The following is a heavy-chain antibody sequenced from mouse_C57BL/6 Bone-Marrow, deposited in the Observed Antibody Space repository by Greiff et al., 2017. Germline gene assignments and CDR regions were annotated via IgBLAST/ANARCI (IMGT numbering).Heavy chain of an antibody. J-gene: IGHJ4*01. CDR3: ARHPNCYDYGVYYYAMDY. Sequence: EVMLVESGGDLLKPGGSLKLSCAASGFTFSSYGMSWVRQTPDKRLEWVATFSSGGSYTYYPDSVQGRFTISRDNAKNTLYLQMSGLKSEDTAMYYCARHPNCYDYGVYYYAMDYWGQGTSVTVSS. CDR2: FSSGGSYT. CDR1: GFTFSSYG. V-gene: IGHV5-6*01. D-gene: IGHD2-4*01.